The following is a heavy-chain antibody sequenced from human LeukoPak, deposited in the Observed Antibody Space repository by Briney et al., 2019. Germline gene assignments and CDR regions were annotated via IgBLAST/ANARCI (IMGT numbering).Heavy chain of an antibody. Sequence: SETLSLTCAVYGGSFSGYYWGWIRQPPGKGLEWIGSIYYSGSTYYNPSLKSRVTISVDTSKNQFSLKLSSVTAADTAVYYCARVGVPAAYITGAFDIWGQGTMVTVSS. CDR2: IYYSGST. V-gene: IGHV4-34*01. D-gene: IGHD2-2*01. CDR1: GGSFSGYY. J-gene: IGHJ3*02. CDR3: ARVGVPAAYITGAFDI.